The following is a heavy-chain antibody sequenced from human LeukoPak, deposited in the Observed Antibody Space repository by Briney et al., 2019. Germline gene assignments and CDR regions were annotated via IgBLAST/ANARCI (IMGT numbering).Heavy chain of an antibody. V-gene: IGHV3-7*01. CDR1: GFTFSTYW. Sequence: GGSLRLSCAASGFTFSTYWMSWVRQPPGQGLEWGAHIKHDGTERYSADSVKGRFTISRDNTKNSLYLQMNSLSAEDTALYYCARVRTAEGTLEDYWGQGTLVTVSS. D-gene: IGHD6-13*01. J-gene: IGHJ4*02. CDR3: ARVRTAEGTLEDY. CDR2: IKHDGTER.